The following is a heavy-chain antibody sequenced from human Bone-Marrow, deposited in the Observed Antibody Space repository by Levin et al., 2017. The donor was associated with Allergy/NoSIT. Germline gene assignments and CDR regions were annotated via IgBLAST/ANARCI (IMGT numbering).Heavy chain of an antibody. CDR2: INPNSGDT. J-gene: IGHJ4*02. D-gene: IGHD3-3*01. Sequence: GESLKISCKPSGYTFTAYYVYWVRQAPGQGLEWMGRINPNSGDTNYAQKFQGRVTMTRDTSISTAYMELSGLRSDDTAMYYCARGPQSIVWSGYYGDSYFDFWGQGTLVTVSS. CDR3: ARGPQSIVWSGYYGDSYFDF. V-gene: IGHV1-2*06. CDR1: GYTFTAYY.